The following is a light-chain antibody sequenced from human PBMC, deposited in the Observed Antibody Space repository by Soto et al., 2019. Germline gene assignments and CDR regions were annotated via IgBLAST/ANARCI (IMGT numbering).Light chain of an antibody. CDR2: GAS. CDR3: QQYGSSPPWT. V-gene: IGKV3-20*01. J-gene: IGKJ1*01. CDR1: QSVSSSF. Sequence: EIVLTQSPGTLSLYPGERATLSCRASQSVSSSFLAWYQQKPGQAPRLLIYGASSRATGIPDRFSGSGSGADFTLTISRLEPEDFAVYYCQQYGSSPPWTFGQGTKVEMK.